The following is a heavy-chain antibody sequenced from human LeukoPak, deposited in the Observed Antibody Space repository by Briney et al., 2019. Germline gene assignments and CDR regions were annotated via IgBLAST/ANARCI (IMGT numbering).Heavy chain of an antibody. D-gene: IGHD6-19*01. CDR3: ARVGVGTVAGNYFDD. Sequence: GRSLRLSCAASGFTFSSYGMHWVRQAPGKGLEGVAIISHDGNNKYYADSVKGRFTISRDNSKNTLYLQMNSLRAEDTAVYYCARVGVGTVAGNYFDDWGQGTLVTVS. CDR2: ISHDGNNK. CDR1: GFTFSSYG. J-gene: IGHJ4*02. V-gene: IGHV3-30*03.